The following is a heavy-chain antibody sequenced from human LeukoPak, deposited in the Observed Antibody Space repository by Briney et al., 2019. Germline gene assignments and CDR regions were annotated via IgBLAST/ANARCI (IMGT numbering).Heavy chain of an antibody. D-gene: IGHD3-10*01. V-gene: IGHV4-34*01. CDR2: INHSGST. CDR1: GGSFSGYY. J-gene: IGHJ4*02. Sequence: KPSETLSLTCAVYGGSFSGYYWSWIRQPPGKGLEWIGEINHSGSTNYNPSLKSRVTISIDTSKNQFSLKLTPVTAADTAVYYCAREVVRGNSYWGQGTLVTVSS. CDR3: AREVVRGNSY.